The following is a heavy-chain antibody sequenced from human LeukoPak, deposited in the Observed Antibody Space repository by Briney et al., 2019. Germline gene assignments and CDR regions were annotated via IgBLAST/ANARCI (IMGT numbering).Heavy chain of an antibody. CDR1: GFMFTSYR. V-gene: IGHV3-7*01. CDR2: INQDGSEN. CDR3: ARVWQYYYDYSAFDL. D-gene: IGHD3-16*01. Sequence: GGSLRLSCEASGFMFTSYRMTWVRQAQGKGLEWVGAINQDGSENFLVDSVRGRFTISRDNAKNSLFLQLNSLRAEDTAVYYCARVWQYYYDYSAFDLWGRGTMVTVS. J-gene: IGHJ3*01.